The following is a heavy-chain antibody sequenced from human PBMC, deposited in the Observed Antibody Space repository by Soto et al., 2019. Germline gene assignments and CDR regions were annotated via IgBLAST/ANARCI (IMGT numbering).Heavy chain of an antibody. D-gene: IGHD3-3*01. CDR3: ARVSYDFWSGYPKSSVHYHGAAFDI. V-gene: IGHV4-59*01. Sequence: SETLSLTCTVSGGSISSYYWSWIRQPPGKGLEWIGYIYYSGSTNYNPSLKSRVTISVDTSKNQFSLKLSSVTAADTAVYYCARVSYDFWSGYPKSSVHYHGAAFDIWGQGTMVTVSS. J-gene: IGHJ3*02. CDR1: GGSISSYY. CDR2: IYYSGST.